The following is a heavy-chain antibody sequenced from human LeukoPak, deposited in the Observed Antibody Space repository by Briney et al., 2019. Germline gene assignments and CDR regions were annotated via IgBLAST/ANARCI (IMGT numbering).Heavy chain of an antibody. CDR3: ARGPTGAGDYENYFDY. J-gene: IGHJ4*02. V-gene: IGHV1-69*13. D-gene: IGHD4-17*01. CDR1: GGTFSSYA. CDR2: FIPIFGTA. Sequence: ASVKVSCKASGGTFSSYAISWVRQAPGQGLEWMGGFIPIFGTANYAQKFQGRVTITADESTSTAYMELSSLRSEDTAVYYCARGPTGAGDYENYFDYWGQGTLVTVSS.